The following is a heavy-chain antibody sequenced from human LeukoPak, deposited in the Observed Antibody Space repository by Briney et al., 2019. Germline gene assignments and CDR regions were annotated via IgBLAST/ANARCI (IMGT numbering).Heavy chain of an antibody. V-gene: IGHV1-18*01. J-gene: IGHJ4*02. D-gene: IGHD6-13*01. Sequence: GASVKVSSKASGYTFTSYGISWVRQAPGQGLEWMGWISAYNGNTNYAQKLQGRVTMTTDTSTSTAYMELRSLRSDDTAVYYCARVPTLSSSCTTFDYWGQGTLVTVSS. CDR3: ARVPTLSSSCTTFDY. CDR1: GYTFTSYG. CDR2: ISAYNGNT.